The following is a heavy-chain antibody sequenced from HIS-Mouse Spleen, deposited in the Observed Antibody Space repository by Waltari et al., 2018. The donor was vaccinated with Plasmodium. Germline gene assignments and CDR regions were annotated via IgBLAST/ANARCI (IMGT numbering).Heavy chain of an antibody. CDR3: ARGPGYSSGWYYFDY. J-gene: IGHJ4*02. Sequence: QVQLQQWGAGLLKPSETLSLTCAVYGGSFSGYPWSWIRQPPGKGLEWMGEINHSGSPNYNPSLKSRVTISVDTSKNQFSLKLSSVTAADTAVYYCARGPGYSSGWYYFDYWGQGTLVTVSS. V-gene: IGHV4-34*01. D-gene: IGHD6-19*01. CDR2: INHSGSP. CDR1: GGSFSGYP.